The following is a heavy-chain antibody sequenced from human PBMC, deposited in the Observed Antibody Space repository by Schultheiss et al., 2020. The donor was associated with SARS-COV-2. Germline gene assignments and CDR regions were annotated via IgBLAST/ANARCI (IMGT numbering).Heavy chain of an antibody. J-gene: IGHJ6*03. CDR2: IYSGGST. Sequence: GGSLRLSCAASGFTVSSNYMSWVRQAPGKGLEWVSVIYSGGSTYYADSVKGRFTISRDNAKNSLYLQMNSLRAEDTAVYYCASLGYCSSTSCYYYYYYMDVWGKGTTVTVSS. CDR1: GFTVSSNY. D-gene: IGHD2-2*01. V-gene: IGHV3-53*01. CDR3: ASLGYCSSTSCYYYYYYMDV.